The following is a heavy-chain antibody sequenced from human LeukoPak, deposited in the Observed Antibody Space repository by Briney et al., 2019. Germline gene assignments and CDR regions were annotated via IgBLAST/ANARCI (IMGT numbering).Heavy chain of an antibody. CDR3: AKAPPPYSSGWYWFDP. V-gene: IGHV3-23*01. J-gene: IGHJ5*02. D-gene: IGHD6-19*01. CDR1: GFTFSSYA. CDR2: ISGSGGST. Sequence: GGSLRLSCAASGFTFSSYAMSWVRQAPGKGLEWVSAISGSGGSTYYADSVKGRFTISRDNSKNTLYLQMNSLRAEDTAVYYSAKAPPPYSSGWYWFDPWGQGTLVTVSS.